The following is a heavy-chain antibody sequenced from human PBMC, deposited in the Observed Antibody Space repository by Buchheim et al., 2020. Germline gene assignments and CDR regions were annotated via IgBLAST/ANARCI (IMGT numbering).Heavy chain of an antibody. D-gene: IGHD3-3*01. V-gene: IGHV3-11*01. CDR3: ARDRGAEARSLEWLFSPLYYYGMDV. CDR1: GFTFSDYY. Sequence: QVQLVESGGGLVKPGGSLRLSCAASGFTFSDYYMSWIRQAPGKGLEWVSYISSSGSTIYYADSVKGRFTISRDNAKNSLYLQMNSLRAEDTAVYYCARDRGAEARSLEWLFSPLYYYGMDVWGQGTT. CDR2: ISSSGSTI. J-gene: IGHJ6*02.